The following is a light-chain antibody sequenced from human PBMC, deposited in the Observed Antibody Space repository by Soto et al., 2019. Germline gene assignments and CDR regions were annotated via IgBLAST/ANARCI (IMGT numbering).Light chain of an antibody. CDR3: SSYTSSSTLDVL. V-gene: IGLV2-14*01. Sequence: QSVLTQPTSVSGSPGQSITMSCTGTSSDVGGYNYVSWYQQHPGKAPKLIIYDVSNRPSGVSKRFSGSKSGNTASLTISGLQAEDEADYYCSSYTSSSTLDVLFGGGTKVTVL. CDR2: DVS. J-gene: IGLJ2*01. CDR1: SSDVGGYNY.